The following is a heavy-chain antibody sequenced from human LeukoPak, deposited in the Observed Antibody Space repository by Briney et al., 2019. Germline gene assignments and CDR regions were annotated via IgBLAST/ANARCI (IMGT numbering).Heavy chain of an antibody. Sequence: PSETLSLTCGVYGVSLSGYYWSWIRQPPGKGLEWIGEINHSGSTNYNPSLKSRVTMSVDTSKNQFSLRLSSMTAADTAVYYCAKGGYSNPFGIDYWGRGTLVTVSS. J-gene: IGHJ4*02. D-gene: IGHD3-16*01. V-gene: IGHV4-34*01. CDR2: INHSGST. CDR3: AKGGYSNPFGIDY. CDR1: GVSLSGYY.